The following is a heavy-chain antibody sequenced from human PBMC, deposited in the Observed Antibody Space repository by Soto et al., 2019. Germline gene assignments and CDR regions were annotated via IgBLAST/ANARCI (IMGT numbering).Heavy chain of an antibody. V-gene: IGHV1-18*01. J-gene: IGHJ4*02. Sequence: QVQLVQSGAEVKKPGASVKVSCKTSGYTFSTYDISWVRQAPGQGLEWMGWISGYNGNTNYVQKLQGRVTMTTATSTRTAYMELRGLRSDDTAVYYCARGGPYGDYVGYWGQGTLVTVSS. CDR3: ARGGPYGDYVGY. CDR2: ISGYNGNT. CDR1: GYTFSTYD. D-gene: IGHD4-17*01.